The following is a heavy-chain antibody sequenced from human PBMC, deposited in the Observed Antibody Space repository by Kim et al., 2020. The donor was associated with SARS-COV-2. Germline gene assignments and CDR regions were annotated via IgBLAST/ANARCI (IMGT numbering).Heavy chain of an antibody. CDR3: AKDGHPAQSYHGSLGY. J-gene: IGHJ4*02. CDR2: ISYDGSHK. D-gene: IGHD1-26*01. V-gene: IGHV3-30*18. Sequence: GGSLRLSCAASGFTFSSYGMHWVRQAPGTGLEWVAVISYDGSHKYYADSVKGRFTISRDNSKNTLYLQMNSLRADDTAVYYCAKDGHPAQSYHGSLGYWGQGTLVTVSS. CDR1: GFTFSSYG.